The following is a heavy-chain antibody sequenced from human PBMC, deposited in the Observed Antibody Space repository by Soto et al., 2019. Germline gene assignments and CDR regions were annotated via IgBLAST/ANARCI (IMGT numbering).Heavy chain of an antibody. J-gene: IGHJ4*02. V-gene: IGHV3-23*01. Sequence: EVQLLESGGGLVQPGGSLRLSCAASGFTFSSYAMSWVRQAPGKGLEWVSAISGSGGSTYYADSVKGRFTISRDNSKNPVYLQMNSLRAEDTVVYYCATADSNLQGDYWGQGNLVTVSS. CDR3: ATADSNLQGDY. CDR2: ISGSGGST. CDR1: GFTFSSYA. D-gene: IGHD4-4*01.